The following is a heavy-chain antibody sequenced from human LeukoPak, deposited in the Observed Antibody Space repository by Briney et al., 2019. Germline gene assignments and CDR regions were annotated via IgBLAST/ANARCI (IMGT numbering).Heavy chain of an antibody. CDR2: ISSSGSTI. V-gene: IGHV3-11*01. CDR1: GFTFSDYY. J-gene: IGHJ4*02. Sequence: GGSLRLSCAASGFTFSDYYMSWIRQAPGKGLEWVSYISSSGSTIYYADSVKGRFTISRDDAKNSLYLQMNSLRAEDTAVYYCARGESYYDSSGYYAIDYWGQGTLVTVSS. CDR3: ARGESYYDSSGYYAIDY. D-gene: IGHD3-22*01.